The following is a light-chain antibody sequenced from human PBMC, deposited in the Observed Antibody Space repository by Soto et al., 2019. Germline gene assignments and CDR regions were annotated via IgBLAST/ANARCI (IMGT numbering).Light chain of an antibody. CDR3: QQYGSAYT. J-gene: IGKJ2*01. Sequence: MVLTQSPGTLSLSPGARATLSCRASQSVSSSYLAWYQQKPGQAARLLIYGASSMATGIPERFSGSGSGTDFTLTISRLEPEDFAVYYCQQYGSAYTFGQGTELEIK. CDR1: QSVSSSY. V-gene: IGKV3-20*01. CDR2: GAS.